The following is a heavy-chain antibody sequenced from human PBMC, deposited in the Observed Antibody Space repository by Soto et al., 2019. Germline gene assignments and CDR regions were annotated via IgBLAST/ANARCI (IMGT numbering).Heavy chain of an antibody. CDR3: ARRLVDDLVVNHFDP. CDR2: IYWDDDK. V-gene: IGHV2-5*02. CDR1: GFSLSSNGVA. D-gene: IGHD2-2*01. J-gene: IGHJ5*02. Sequence: GPTLVNPTQTLTLTCSFSGFSLSSNGVAVGWIRQPPGKSLEWLALIYWDDDKRYNPSLKSRLAITKDTSKNQVVRTMTNMENMDTVTYYCARRLVDDLVVNHFDPLGQGILVTVSS.